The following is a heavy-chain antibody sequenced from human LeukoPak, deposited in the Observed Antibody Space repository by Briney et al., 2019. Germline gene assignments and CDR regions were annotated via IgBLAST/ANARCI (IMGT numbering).Heavy chain of an antibody. CDR1: GGTFSSYA. CDR2: IIPIFGTA. Sequence: GASVKVSCKASGGTFSSYAISWVRQAPGQGLEWMGGIIPIFGTANYAQKFQGRVTITTDESTSTAYMELSSLRSEDTAVYYCARDWSLRRAAAGTAWFDPWGQGTLVTVSS. V-gene: IGHV1-69*05. D-gene: IGHD6-13*01. J-gene: IGHJ5*02. CDR3: ARDWSLRRAAAGTAWFDP.